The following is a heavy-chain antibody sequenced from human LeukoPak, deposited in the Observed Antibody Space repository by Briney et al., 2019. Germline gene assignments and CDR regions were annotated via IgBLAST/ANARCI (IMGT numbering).Heavy chain of an antibody. J-gene: IGHJ4*02. CDR1: GFTFSSYA. V-gene: IGHV3-30-3*01. CDR3: ARFSSSWYVDY. D-gene: IGHD6-13*01. CDR2: ISYDGSNK. Sequence: GGSLRLSCAASGFTFSSYAMHWVRQAPGKGLEWVAVISYDGSNKYYTDSVKGRFTISRDNSKNTLYLQMNSLRAEDTAVYYCARFSSSWYVDYWGQGTLVTVSS.